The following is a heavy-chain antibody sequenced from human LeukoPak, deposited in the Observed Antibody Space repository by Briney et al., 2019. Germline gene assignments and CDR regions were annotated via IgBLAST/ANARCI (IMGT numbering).Heavy chain of an antibody. Sequence: GASVKVSCKASGYTFTSYGISWVRQAPGQGLEWMGWISAYNGNTNYAQKLQGRVTMTTDTSTTTAYMELRSLRSDDTAVYYCAKAGRSESFYRDAFDIWGQGTMVTVSS. V-gene: IGHV1-18*01. CDR2: ISAYNGNT. J-gene: IGHJ3*02. CDR1: GYTFTSYG. CDR3: AKAGRSESFYRDAFDI. D-gene: IGHD3-10*01.